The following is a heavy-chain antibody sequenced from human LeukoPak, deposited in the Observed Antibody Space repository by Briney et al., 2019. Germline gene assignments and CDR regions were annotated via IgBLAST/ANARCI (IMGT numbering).Heavy chain of an antibody. Sequence: SETLSLTCAVYGGSFSGYYWSWIRQPPGKGLEWIGEINHSGSTNYNPSLKSRLTISVDTSKNQFSLKLRSVTAADTAVYFCARSARIAARPQNFDYWGQGTLVPVSS. D-gene: IGHD6-6*01. CDR2: INHSGST. J-gene: IGHJ4*02. CDR1: GGSFSGYY. CDR3: ARSARIAARPQNFDY. V-gene: IGHV4-34*01.